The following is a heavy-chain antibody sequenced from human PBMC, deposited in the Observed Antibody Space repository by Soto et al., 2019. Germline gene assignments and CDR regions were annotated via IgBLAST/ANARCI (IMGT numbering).Heavy chain of an antibody. CDR2: FNPSGGST. Sequence: GASVKVSCKASGYTFTSYYMHWVRQAPGQGLEWMGIFNPSGGSTSYAQKFQGRVTMTRDTSTSTVYMELSSLRSEDTAVYYCARDFMPRGNYYYGMDGWGRGTTVAVSS. CDR3: ARDFMPRGNYYYGMDG. D-gene: IGHD2-2*01. V-gene: IGHV1-46*01. CDR1: GYTFTSYY. J-gene: IGHJ6*02.